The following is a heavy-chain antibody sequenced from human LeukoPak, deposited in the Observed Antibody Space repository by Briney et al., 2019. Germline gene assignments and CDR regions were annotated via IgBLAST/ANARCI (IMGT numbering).Heavy chain of an antibody. V-gene: IGHV4-39*01. CDR3: ANYCSSSSCHIRRAFDI. CDR1: DGSISSSSYY. CDR2: IYYSGST. Sequence: SETLSLTCTVSDGSISSSSYYCGWIRQPPGKGLEWIGTIYYSGSTYYSPSLKSRVAISVDTSKNQFSLKLSSVTAADTAVYYCANYCSSSSCHIRRAFDIWGQGTMVTVSS. J-gene: IGHJ3*02. D-gene: IGHD2-2*02.